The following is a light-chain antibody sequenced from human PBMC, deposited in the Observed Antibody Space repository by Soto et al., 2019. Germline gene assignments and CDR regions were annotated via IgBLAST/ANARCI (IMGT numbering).Light chain of an antibody. CDR2: DAS. V-gene: IGKV1-5*01. Sequence: DIQMTQSPSTLSASVGDRVTITCRASQSISSWLAWYQQKPGKAPKLLIYDASSLESGVPSRFSGSGSGTEFTLTISSLQPDDVATYYCQHYNSYSSTFGPGP. J-gene: IGKJ2*01. CDR1: QSISSW. CDR3: QHYNSYSST.